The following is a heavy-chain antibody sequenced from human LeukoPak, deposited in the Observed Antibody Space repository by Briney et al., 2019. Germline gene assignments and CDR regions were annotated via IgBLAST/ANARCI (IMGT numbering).Heavy chain of an antibody. CDR2: IYTSGST. J-gene: IGHJ4*02. Sequence: SETLSLTCTVSGGSISSYYWSWIRQPPGKGLEWIGYIYTSGSTNYSPSLKSRVTISVDTSKNQFSLKLSSVTAADTAVYYCARGYYYDSSRFDYWGQGTLVTVSS. V-gene: IGHV4-4*09. D-gene: IGHD3-22*01. CDR1: GGSISSYY. CDR3: ARGYYYDSSRFDY.